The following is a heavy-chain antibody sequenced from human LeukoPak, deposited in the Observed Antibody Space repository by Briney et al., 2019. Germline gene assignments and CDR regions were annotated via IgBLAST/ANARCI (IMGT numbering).Heavy chain of an antibody. CDR1: GFPFGSYV. V-gene: IGHV3-48*02. Sequence: PGGSLRLSCEGSGFPFGSYVMSWVRQAPGKGLEWIAYINHNAEMIFYPDFVKGRFTISRDNPKKSLYLQMNALRYEDTAIYYCARDNDWAFDLWGQGTLVTVSS. D-gene: IGHD3-9*01. CDR3: ARDNDWAFDL. J-gene: IGHJ4*02. CDR2: INHNAEMI.